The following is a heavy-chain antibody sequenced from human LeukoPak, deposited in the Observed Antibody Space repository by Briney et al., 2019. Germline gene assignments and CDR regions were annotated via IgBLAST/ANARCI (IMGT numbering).Heavy chain of an antibody. CDR1: GFTFSSYE. D-gene: IGHD2-21*02. Sequence: GGSLRLSCAASGFTFSSYEMNWVRQAPGKGLEWVSTISSGGSTIYYADSVKGRFTISRDNAKNSRYLQMNSLRAEDTAVYYCATTYCGGDCYFRGAKYYFDYWGQGTLVTVSS. J-gene: IGHJ4*02. CDR2: ISSGGSTI. CDR3: ATTYCGGDCYFRGAKYYFDY. V-gene: IGHV3-48*03.